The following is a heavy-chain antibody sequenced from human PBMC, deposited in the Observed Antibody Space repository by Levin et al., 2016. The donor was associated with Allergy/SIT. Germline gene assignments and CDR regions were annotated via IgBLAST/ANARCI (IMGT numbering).Heavy chain of an antibody. D-gene: IGHD5-12*01. CDR3: AREYSGYAFDY. Sequence: VRQMPGKGLEWMGRIIPILGIANYAQKFQGRVTITADKSTSTAYMELSSLRSEDTAVYYCAREYSGYAFDYWGQGTPVTVSS. J-gene: IGHJ4*02. CDR2: IIPILGIA. V-gene: IGHV1-69*04.